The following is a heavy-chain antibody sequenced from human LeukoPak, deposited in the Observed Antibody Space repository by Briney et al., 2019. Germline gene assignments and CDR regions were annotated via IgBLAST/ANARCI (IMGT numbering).Heavy chain of an antibody. V-gene: IGHV4-61*02. Sequence: SETLSLTCTVSGGSISSGSYYWSWIRQPAGKGLEWIGRIYTSGSTNYNPSLKSRVTISVDTSKNQDSLKLSSVTAADTAVYYCARVDGDYPHSFFDYWGQGTLVTVSS. CDR1: GGSISSGSYY. CDR2: IYTSGST. J-gene: IGHJ4*02. D-gene: IGHD4-17*01. CDR3: ARVDGDYPHSFFDY.